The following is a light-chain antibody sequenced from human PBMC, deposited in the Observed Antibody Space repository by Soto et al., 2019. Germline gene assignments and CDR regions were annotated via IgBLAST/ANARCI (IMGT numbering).Light chain of an antibody. J-gene: IGKJ4*01. Sequence: EIVLTQSPATLSLSPGEGATLSCRASQSVSNYLAWYQQKPGQAPRLLIYDASKRATGIPARFSGSGSGTDFTLTISSLEPEDFAVYYCQQRSSWPHTFGGGTKVEIK. CDR1: QSVSNY. CDR2: DAS. CDR3: QQRSSWPHT. V-gene: IGKV3-11*01.